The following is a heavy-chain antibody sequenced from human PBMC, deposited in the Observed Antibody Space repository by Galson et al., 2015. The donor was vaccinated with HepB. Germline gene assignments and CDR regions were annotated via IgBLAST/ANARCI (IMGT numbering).Heavy chain of an antibody. V-gene: IGHV3-30*03. J-gene: IGHJ4*02. Sequence: SLRLSCAVSGFTFSDYGMNWVRQAPGKGLEWVASISYDGAYKYYADSVKGRFTVSRDNSKYTLYLQMNSLRPEDTAVYYCARDSAWGYSDYWGQGTLVTVSS. CDR1: GFTFSDYG. D-gene: IGHD3-16*01. CDR3: ARDSAWGYSDY. CDR2: ISYDGAYK.